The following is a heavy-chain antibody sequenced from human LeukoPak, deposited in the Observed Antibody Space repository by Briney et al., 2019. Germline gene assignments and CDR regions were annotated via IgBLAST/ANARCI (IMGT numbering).Heavy chain of an antibody. CDR1: GGSISSYY. V-gene: IGHV4-59*01. D-gene: IGHD3-22*01. CDR3: ARGHDRRALDWFDP. J-gene: IGHJ5*02. CDR2: IYYSGST. Sequence: SETLSLTCTVSGGSISSYYWSWIRQPPGKGLEWLGYIYYSGSTNYNPSLKSRVTISVDTSKNQFSLKLSSVTAADTAVYYCARGHDRRALDWFDPWGQGTLVTVSP.